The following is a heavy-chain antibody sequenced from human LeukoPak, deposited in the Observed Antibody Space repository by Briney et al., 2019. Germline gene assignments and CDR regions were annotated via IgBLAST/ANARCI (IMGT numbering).Heavy chain of an antibody. CDR2: IYTSGST. Sequence: PSETLSLTCTVPGGSINNYFWSWIRQPAGKGLEWIGRIYTSGSTNYNPSLKSPVTMSIDTSKNQFSLKVTSVTDADTAVYYCARDPYNNSPFDYWGQGILVTVSS. J-gene: IGHJ4*02. CDR3: ARDPYNNSPFDY. D-gene: IGHD4-11*01. CDR1: GGSINNYF. V-gene: IGHV4-4*07.